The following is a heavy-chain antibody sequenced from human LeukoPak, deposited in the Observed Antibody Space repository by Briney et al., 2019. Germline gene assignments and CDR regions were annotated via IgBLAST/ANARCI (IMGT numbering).Heavy chain of an antibody. D-gene: IGHD6-19*01. Sequence: AGGSLRLSCAASGLTFSRYEMNWVRQAPGKGLEWVSYISRSGSTIYYADSVKGRFTISRDNGKNSLYLQMNSLRAEDTAVYYCARDLGYSSGPNYWGQGTRVTVSS. V-gene: IGHV3-48*03. CDR1: GLTFSRYE. J-gene: IGHJ4*02. CDR3: ARDLGYSSGPNY. CDR2: ISRSGSTI.